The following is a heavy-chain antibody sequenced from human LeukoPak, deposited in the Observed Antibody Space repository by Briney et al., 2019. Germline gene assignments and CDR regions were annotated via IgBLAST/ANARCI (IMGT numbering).Heavy chain of an antibody. CDR3: ARGKEVTMIPRSAFDI. J-gene: IGHJ3*02. CDR1: GGTFSSYA. Sequence: SVKVSCKASGGTFSSYAISWVRQAPGQGLEWMGGIITIFGTANYAQKFQGRVTITTDESTSTAYMELSSLRSEDTAVYYCARGKEVTMIPRSAFDIWGQGTMVTVSS. V-gene: IGHV1-69*05. CDR2: IITIFGTA. D-gene: IGHD3-22*01.